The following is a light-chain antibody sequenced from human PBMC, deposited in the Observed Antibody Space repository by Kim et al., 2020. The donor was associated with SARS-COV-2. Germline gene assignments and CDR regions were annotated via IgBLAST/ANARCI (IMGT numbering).Light chain of an antibody. J-gene: IGLJ1*01. CDR2: GKD. CDR1: SLRNYY. V-gene: IGLV3-19*01. Sequence: SSELTQDPAVSVALGQTFTITCQGDSLRNYYASWYQQKPGQAPVLVIYGKDNRPSGIPYRFSGSSSGNTASLTITGAQAEDEAAYYCNSRDSSAKLHFVFGPGTKVTVL. CDR3: NSRDSSAKLHFV.